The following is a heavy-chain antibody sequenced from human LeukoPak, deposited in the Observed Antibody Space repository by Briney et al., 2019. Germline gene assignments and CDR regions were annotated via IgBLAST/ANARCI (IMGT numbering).Heavy chain of an antibody. CDR1: GYTFTGYY. D-gene: IGHD2-2*03. V-gene: IGHV1-2*02. J-gene: IGHJ4*02. CDR2: INPKSGGT. Sequence: ASVKVSCKASGYTFTGYYMHWVRQAPGQGLEWMGWINPKSGGTNYAPKFQGRVTMTRDTSISTAYMELSRLRSDDTAVYYCARGWIYFDYWGQGTLVTVSS. CDR3: ARGWIYFDY.